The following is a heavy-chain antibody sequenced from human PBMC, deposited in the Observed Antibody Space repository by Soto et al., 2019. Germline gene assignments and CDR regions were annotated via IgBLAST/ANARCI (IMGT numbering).Heavy chain of an antibody. D-gene: IGHD2-21*02. CDR3: AGGDSGHYYCDY. CDR2: ISYDGNIK. CDR1: GITLSTYG. J-gene: IGHJ4*01. Sequence: QVQPVESGGGVVQPGRSLRLSCTAAGITLSTYGMHWVRQAPGKGLEWVAGISYDGNIKDYADSVKCRFTISRDNSKNTLYVQMNSLRAEDTAVYYCAGGDSGHYYCDYWGHGTLVTVAS. V-gene: IGHV3-30*03.